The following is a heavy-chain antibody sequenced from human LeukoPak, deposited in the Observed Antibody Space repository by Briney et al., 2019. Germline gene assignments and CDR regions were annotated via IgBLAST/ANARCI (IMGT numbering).Heavy chain of an antibody. V-gene: IGHV3-49*04. CDR1: GFNFGDYA. Sequence: PGRSLRLPCTASGFNFGDYAMSWVRQAPGKGLEWVGFIRSKAYGGTTEYAASVKGRFTISRDDSKSIAYLQMNSLKTEDTAVYYCTRMPRDYYYYMDVWGKGTTVTVSS. CDR2: IRSKAYGGTT. J-gene: IGHJ6*03. D-gene: IGHD2-2*01. CDR3: TRMPRDYYYYMDV.